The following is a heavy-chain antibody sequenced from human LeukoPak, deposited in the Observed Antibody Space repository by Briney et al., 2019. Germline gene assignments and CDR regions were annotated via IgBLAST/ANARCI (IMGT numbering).Heavy chain of an antibody. J-gene: IGHJ4*02. D-gene: IGHD3-22*01. Sequence: PGGSLRLSCAASGFIFSSYSMNWVRQAPGKGLEWVSYISSSSSTIYYADSVKGRFTISRDNAKNSLYLQMNSLRAEDTAVYYCARGGYYYDSSVDYWGQGTLVTVSS. CDR2: ISSSSSTI. CDR3: ARGGYYYDSSVDY. V-gene: IGHV3-48*01. CDR1: GFIFSSYS.